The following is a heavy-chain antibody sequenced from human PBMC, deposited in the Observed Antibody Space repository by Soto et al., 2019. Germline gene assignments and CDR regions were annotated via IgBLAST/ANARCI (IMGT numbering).Heavy chain of an antibody. CDR1: GYTFTSYG. CDR3: ARALTPTDY. Sequence: QVQLVQSGAEVKKPGASVKVSCKASGYTFTSYGISWVRQAPGQGLEWMGWISAHNGNTIYAQKLQGRVTMTTDTATSTGYMELRSLRSDDTAVYSCARALTPTDYWGQGALVTVSS. D-gene: IGHD3-9*01. V-gene: IGHV1-18*01. J-gene: IGHJ4*02. CDR2: ISAHNGNT.